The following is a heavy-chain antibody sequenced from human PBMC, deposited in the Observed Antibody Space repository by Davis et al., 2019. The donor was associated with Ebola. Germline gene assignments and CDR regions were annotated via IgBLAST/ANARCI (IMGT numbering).Heavy chain of an antibody. CDR1: GFTFSSYA. D-gene: IGHD6-13*01. V-gene: IGHV3-30-3*01. Sequence: GGSLRLSCAASGFTFSSYAMHWVRQAPGKGLEWVAVISYDGSNKYYADSVKGRFTISRDNSKNTLYLQMNSLRAEDTAVYYCARAIAAAGTPPSTYWGQGTLVTVSS. CDR2: ISYDGSNK. J-gene: IGHJ4*02. CDR3: ARAIAAAGTPPSTY.